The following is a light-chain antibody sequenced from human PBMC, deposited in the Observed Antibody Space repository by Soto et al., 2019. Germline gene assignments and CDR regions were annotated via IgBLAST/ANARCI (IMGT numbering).Light chain of an antibody. Sequence: DIQMTQSPSTLSASVGARVTITCRASQSISSRLAWYQQKPGKAPKFLIYDGSSLESGVPSRFSGSGSGTEFSLTISCLQPDDFATYYCQQYSSYNTFGQGTKLEIK. CDR3: QQYSSYNT. CDR2: DGS. CDR1: QSISSR. V-gene: IGKV1-5*01. J-gene: IGKJ2*01.